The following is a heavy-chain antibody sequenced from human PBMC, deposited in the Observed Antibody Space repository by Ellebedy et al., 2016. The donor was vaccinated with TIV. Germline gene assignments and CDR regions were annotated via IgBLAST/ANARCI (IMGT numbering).Heavy chain of an antibody. CDR1: GFTFSSYS. V-gene: IGHV3-21*01. Sequence: PGGSLRLSCAASGFTFSSYSMNWVRQAPGKGLEWVSSISSSGSYIYYADSVKGRFTISRDNAKNSLYLQMNSLRAEDTAVYYCSSSDYSNHNWFDPWGQGTLVTVSS. CDR2: ISSSGSYI. J-gene: IGHJ5*02. CDR3: SSSDYSNHNWFDP. D-gene: IGHD4-11*01.